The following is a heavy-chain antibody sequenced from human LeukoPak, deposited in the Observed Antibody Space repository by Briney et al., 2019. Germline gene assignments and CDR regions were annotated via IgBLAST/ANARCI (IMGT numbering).Heavy chain of an antibody. V-gene: IGHV1-2*02. CDR2: INPNSGGT. CDR1: GYTFTGYY. D-gene: IGHD2-15*01. J-gene: IGHJ5*02. CDR3: ARDLLLYCSGGSCPFDP. Sequence: ASVNVSCKASGYTFTGYYMHWVRQAPGQGLEWMGWINPNSGGTNYAQKFQGRVTMTRDTSISTAYIELSRLRSDDTAVDYCARDLLLYCSGGSCPFDPWGQGTLVTVSS.